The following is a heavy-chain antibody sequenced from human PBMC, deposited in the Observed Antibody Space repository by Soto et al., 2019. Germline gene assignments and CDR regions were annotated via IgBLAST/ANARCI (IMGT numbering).Heavy chain of an antibody. CDR3: ARDGVIAAAGDYYYGMDV. J-gene: IGHJ6*02. Sequence: ASVKVSCKASGYTFTSYGISWVRQAPGQGLEWMGWISAYNGNTNYAQKLQGRVTMTTDTSTSTAYMELRSLRSDDTAVYYCARDGVIAAAGDYYYGMDVWGQGTTVTVSS. D-gene: IGHD6-13*01. V-gene: IGHV1-18*01. CDR2: ISAYNGNT. CDR1: GYTFTSYG.